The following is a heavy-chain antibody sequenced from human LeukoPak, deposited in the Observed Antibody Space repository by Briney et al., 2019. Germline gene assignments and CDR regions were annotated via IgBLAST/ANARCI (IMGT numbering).Heavy chain of an antibody. D-gene: IGHD6-13*01. CDR2: IGPSDSYT. CDR3: ARRRDSSSWYYFDY. Sequence: GESLKISCKGSGYSFTSYWISWVRQMPGKGLEWMGRIGPSDSYTNYSPSFQGHVTISADKSISTAYLQWSSLKASDTAMYYCARRRDSSSWYYFDYWGQGTLVTASS. V-gene: IGHV5-10-1*01. CDR1: GYSFTSYW. J-gene: IGHJ4*02.